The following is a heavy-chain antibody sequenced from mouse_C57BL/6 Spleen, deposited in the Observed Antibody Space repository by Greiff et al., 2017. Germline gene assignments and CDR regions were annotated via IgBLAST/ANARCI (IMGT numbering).Heavy chain of an antibody. CDR3: ATGSRGWLAY. V-gene: IGHV1-59*01. J-gene: IGHJ3*01. D-gene: IGHD1-1*01. CDR1: GYTFTSYW. Sequence: QVQLQQPGAELVRPGTSVKLSCKASGYTFTSYWMHWVKQRPGQGLEWIGVIDPSDSYTNYNQKFKGKATLTVDTSSSTAYMQLSSLTSEDSAVYYCATGSRGWLAYWGQGTLVTVSA. CDR2: IDPSDSYT.